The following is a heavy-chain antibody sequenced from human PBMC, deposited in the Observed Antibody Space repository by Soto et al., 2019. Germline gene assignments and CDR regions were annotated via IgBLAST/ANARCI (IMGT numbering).Heavy chain of an antibody. CDR1: GGSISSGGSS. V-gene: IGHV4-30-2*01. Sequence: QLQLQESGSGLVKPSQTLSLTCAVSGGSISSGGSSWSWIRQPPGKGMEWIGYIYHSGSTYYNPSLKSRVTISVDRSKNQFSLRLRSVTAADTAVYYCARAGGLGAVAVDYWGQGTLVTVSS. CDR3: ARAGGLGAVAVDY. J-gene: IGHJ4*02. CDR2: IYHSGST. D-gene: IGHD6-19*01.